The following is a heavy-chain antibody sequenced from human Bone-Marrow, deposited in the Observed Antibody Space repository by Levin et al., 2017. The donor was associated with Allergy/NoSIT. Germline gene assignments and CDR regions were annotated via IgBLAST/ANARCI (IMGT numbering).Heavy chain of an antibody. CDR2: ISNSGGTP. Sequence: RASVKVSCAASGFTFGNYPMTWVRQAPGKGLEWVSSISNSGGTPYYADSVKGRFTISRDNSKNTLLLQMNSLRVEDTAVYYCARGTFGPQYWGQGTLVTVSS. J-gene: IGHJ4*02. CDR3: ARGTFGPQY. D-gene: IGHD1-14*01. CDR1: GFTFGNYP. V-gene: IGHV3-23*01.